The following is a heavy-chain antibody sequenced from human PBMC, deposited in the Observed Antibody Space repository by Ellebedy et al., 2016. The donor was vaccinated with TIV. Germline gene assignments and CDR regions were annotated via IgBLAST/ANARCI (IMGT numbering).Heavy chain of an antibody. Sequence: AASVKVSCKASGYTFTNYYMHWVRQAPGQGLEWMGKINPSGGSTSNAHHLQGRISMTRDTSTSTVYMELSSLRSEDTAVYYCARYPGVAAHYFDYWGQGTLVTVSS. V-gene: IGHV1-46*01. CDR2: INPSGGST. J-gene: IGHJ4*02. D-gene: IGHD6-19*01. CDR1: GYTFTNYY. CDR3: ARYPGVAAHYFDY.